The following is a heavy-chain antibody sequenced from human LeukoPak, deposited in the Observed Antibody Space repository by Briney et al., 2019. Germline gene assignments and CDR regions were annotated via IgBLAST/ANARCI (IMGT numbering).Heavy chain of an antibody. CDR2: ISSSSSYI. Sequence: GGSLRLSCAASGFTFRSYSMNWVRQAPGKGLEWVSSISSSSSYIYYADSVKGRFTISRDNAKNSLYLQMNSLRAEDTAVYYCARVFGHGGNSVFYYFDYWGQGTLVTVSS. V-gene: IGHV3-21*01. CDR1: GFTFRSYS. CDR3: ARVFGHGGNSVFYYFDY. D-gene: IGHD4-23*01. J-gene: IGHJ4*02.